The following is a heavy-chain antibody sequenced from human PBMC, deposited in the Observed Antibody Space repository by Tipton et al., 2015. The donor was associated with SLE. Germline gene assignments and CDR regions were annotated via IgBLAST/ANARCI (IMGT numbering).Heavy chain of an antibody. V-gene: IGHV3-23*03. CDR1: GFTFSSYA. Sequence: GSLRLSCAASGFTFSSYAMSWVRQAPGKGLEWVSIIYSDGSTYFVDSVKGRFTGSRDESKNTLYLQMNSLKPEDTAVYYCAKPIGLNAFDIWGQGTMVTVS. CDR2: IYSDGST. J-gene: IGHJ3*02. CDR3: AKPIGLNAFDI.